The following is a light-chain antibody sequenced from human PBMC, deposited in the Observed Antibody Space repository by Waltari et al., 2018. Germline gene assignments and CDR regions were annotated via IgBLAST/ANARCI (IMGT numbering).Light chain of an antibody. CDR3: CSYIGSYSVV. J-gene: IGLJ2*01. V-gene: IGLV2-11*01. Sequence: QSALTQPRPVSGSPGQSVTISCPGTSSDVGGYHYVPWYRQPPAKAPKLSIYDVTERPSGVPDRFSGSKSGNTASLTISGLQAEDEADYYCCSYIGSYSVVFGGGTKLTVL. CDR2: DVT. CDR1: SSDVGGYHY.